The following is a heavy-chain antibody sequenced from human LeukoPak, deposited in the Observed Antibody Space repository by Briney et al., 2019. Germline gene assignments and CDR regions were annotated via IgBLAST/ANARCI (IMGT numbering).Heavy chain of an antibody. Sequence: PGGSLRLSCAASGFAFSRFSMNCVRQAPGKGLEWVSHIYITSSSSRISYADSVKGRFTISRDNAKNSMYLQMNSLRDEDTAVYYCVRDNNWGFDYWGQGTLVTVSS. CDR3: VRDNNWGFDY. J-gene: IGHJ4*02. CDR2: ITSSSSRI. V-gene: IGHV3-48*02. D-gene: IGHD7-27*01. CDR1: GFAFSRFS.